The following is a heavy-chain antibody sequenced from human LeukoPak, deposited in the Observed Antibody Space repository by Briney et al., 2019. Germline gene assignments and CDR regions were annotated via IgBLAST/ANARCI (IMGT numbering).Heavy chain of an antibody. CDR3: ARVLSWFDP. CDR1: GGSFSGYY. CDR2: INHSGST. J-gene: IGHJ5*02. Sequence: SGTLSLTCAVYGGSFSGYYWSWIRQPPGKGLEWIGEINHSGSTNYNPSLKSRVTISVDTSKNQFSLKLSSVTAADTAVYYCARVLSWFDPWGQGTLVTVSS. D-gene: IGHD3-10*01. V-gene: IGHV4-34*01.